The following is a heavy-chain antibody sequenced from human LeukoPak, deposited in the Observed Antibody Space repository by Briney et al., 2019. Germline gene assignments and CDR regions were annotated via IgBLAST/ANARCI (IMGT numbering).Heavy chain of an antibody. CDR3: ASSWGFRYCSSTSCYKTFDY. Sequence: GASVKVSCKASGGTFSSYAISWVRQAPGQGLEWMGGIIPIFGTANYAQKFQGRVTITADESTSTAYMELSSLRSEDTAVYYCASSWGFRYCSSTSCYKTFDYWGQGTLVTVSS. CDR1: GGTFSSYA. D-gene: IGHD2-2*02. V-gene: IGHV1-69*13. CDR2: IIPIFGTA. J-gene: IGHJ4*02.